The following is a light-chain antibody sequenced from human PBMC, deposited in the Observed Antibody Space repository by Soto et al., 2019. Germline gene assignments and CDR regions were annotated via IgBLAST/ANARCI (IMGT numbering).Light chain of an antibody. V-gene: IGKV3-15*01. CDR2: GAS. CDR3: QQYDIWPPWT. J-gene: IGKJ1*01. CDR1: QSVSSN. Sequence: EVVMTQSPATLSVSPGEGATLSCRASQSVSSNLAWYQQTPGQAPRLLIYGASTRATGIPARFSGSGSGTEFTLTISSLQSEDFGVYYCQQYDIWPPWTFGQGTKVDIK.